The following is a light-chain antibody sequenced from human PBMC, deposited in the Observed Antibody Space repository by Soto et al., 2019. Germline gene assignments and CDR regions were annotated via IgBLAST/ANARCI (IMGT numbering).Light chain of an antibody. CDR2: DAS. Sequence: EIVSTQSPATVSLSPGERATLSCRASQSISSHLAWYQHKPGQAPRLLIYDASSRATGIPARFSASGSGTDFTLTISSLETEDFAVYYCQHRSHWITFGQGTRL. CDR3: QHRSHWIT. CDR1: QSISSH. V-gene: IGKV3-11*01. J-gene: IGKJ5*01.